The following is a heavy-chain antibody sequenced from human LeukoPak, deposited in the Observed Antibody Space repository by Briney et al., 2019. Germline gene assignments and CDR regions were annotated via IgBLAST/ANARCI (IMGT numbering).Heavy chain of an antibody. CDR1: GFTFSGYY. D-gene: IGHD3-10*01. Sequence: PGGSLRLSCTASGFTFSGYYMNWIRQAPGKGLEWVSYISSSGSYTNYADSVKGRFTISRDNAKNSLYLHMNGLSAEDTALYYCARLSVYGSGNYFDYWGQGTLVTVSS. J-gene: IGHJ4*02. V-gene: IGHV3-11*03. CDR2: ISSSGSYT. CDR3: ARLSVYGSGNYFDY.